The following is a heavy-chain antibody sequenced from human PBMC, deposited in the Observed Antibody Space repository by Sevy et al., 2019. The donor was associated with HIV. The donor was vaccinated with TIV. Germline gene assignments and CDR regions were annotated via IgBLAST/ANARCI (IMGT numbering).Heavy chain of an antibody. CDR1: GGSFSGYY. Sequence: SETLSLTCAVYGGSFSGYYWSWIRQPPGKGLEWIGEINHSGSTNYNPSLKSRVTISVDTSKNQFSLKLSSVTAADTAVYYCARGTGIVGATTSDYWGQGTLVTVSS. J-gene: IGHJ4*02. D-gene: IGHD1-26*01. CDR3: ARGTGIVGATTSDY. CDR2: INHSGST. V-gene: IGHV4-34*01.